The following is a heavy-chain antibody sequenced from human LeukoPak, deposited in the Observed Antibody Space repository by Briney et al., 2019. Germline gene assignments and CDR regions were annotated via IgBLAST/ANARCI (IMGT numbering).Heavy chain of an antibody. CDR1: GGSFSGYY. CDR2: INHSGST. J-gene: IGHJ6*02. Sequence: SETLSLTCAVYGGSFSGYYWSWIRQPPGKGLEWIGEINHSGSTNYNPSLKSRVTISVDTSKNQFSLKLSSVTAADTAVYYCARVNLLNYYYYYGMDVWGQGTTVTVSS. CDR3: ARVNLLNYYYYYGMDV. V-gene: IGHV4-34*01.